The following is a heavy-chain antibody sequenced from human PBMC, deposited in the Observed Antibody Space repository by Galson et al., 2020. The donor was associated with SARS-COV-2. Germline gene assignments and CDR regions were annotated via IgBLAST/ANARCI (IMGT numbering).Heavy chain of an antibody. CDR3: ARNIENGGGFDP. Sequence: ASVKVSCKASGYTFTSYAMHWVRQAPGQRLEWMGWINAGNGNTKYSQKFQGRVTITRDTSASTAYMELSSLRSEDTAVYYCARNIENGGGFDPWGQGTLVTVSS. CDR1: GYTFTSYA. D-gene: IGHD1-1*01. V-gene: IGHV1-3*01. CDR2: INAGNGNT. J-gene: IGHJ5*02.